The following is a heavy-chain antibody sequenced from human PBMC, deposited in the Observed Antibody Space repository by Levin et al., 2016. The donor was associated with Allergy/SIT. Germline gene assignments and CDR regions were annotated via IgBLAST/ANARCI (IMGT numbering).Heavy chain of an antibody. V-gene: IGHV3-53*01. D-gene: IGHD1-7*01. CDR3: ARVRGLELRPPTNYYYYYYMDV. CDR2: IYSGGST. J-gene: IGHJ6*03. Sequence: VRQAPGKGLEWVSVIYSGGSTYYADSVKGRFTISRDNSKNTLYLQMNSLRAEDTAVYYCARVRGLELRPPTNYYYYYYMDVWGKGTTVTVSS.